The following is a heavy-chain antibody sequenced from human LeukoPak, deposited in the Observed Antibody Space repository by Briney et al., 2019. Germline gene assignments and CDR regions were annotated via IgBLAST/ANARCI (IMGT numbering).Heavy chain of an antibody. CDR1: GGSISSYY. J-gene: IGHJ1*01. V-gene: IGHV4-59*01. CDR2: RYYSGST. D-gene: IGHD3-16*01. Sequence: SETLSLTYSVSGGSISSYYWTWIRQPPGKGLEWIGYRYYSGSTTYNPSLKSRVTISVDTSKSQFSLKLISVTAADTAIYYCARVRGDFETDRGQGTLVTVSS. CDR3: ARVRGDFETD.